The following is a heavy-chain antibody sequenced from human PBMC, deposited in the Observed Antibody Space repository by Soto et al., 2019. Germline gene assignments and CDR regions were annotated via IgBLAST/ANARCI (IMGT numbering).Heavy chain of an antibody. D-gene: IGHD2-21*01. CDR2: ISSDGSNK. CDR1: GFTFSSHA. Sequence: QVQLVESGGGVVQPGRSLRLSCAVSGFTFSSHAMHWVRQAPGKGLEWVTLISSDGSNKYYADSVKGRFTTARDNSKNRMYLQMDSLRVGGTAVYYCARDDEGESDCDHGYWGHGAPVAVSS. J-gene: IGHJ4*01. CDR3: ARDDEGESDCDHGY. V-gene: IGHV3-30-3*01.